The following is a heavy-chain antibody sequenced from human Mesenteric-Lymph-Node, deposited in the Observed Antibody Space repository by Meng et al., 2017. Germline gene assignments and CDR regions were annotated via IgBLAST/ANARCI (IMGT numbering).Heavy chain of an antibody. V-gene: IGHV4-59*01. CDR1: GGSISSYY. D-gene: IGHD3-10*01. Sequence: SETLSLTCTVSGGSISSYYWSWIRQPPGKGLEWIGYIYYSGSTNYNPSLKSRVTISVDTSKNQFSLKLSSVTAADTAVYYCARGEDYYGSGSYFGGFDPWGQGTLVTVSS. CDR3: ARGEDYYGSGSYFGGFDP. J-gene: IGHJ5*02. CDR2: IYYSGST.